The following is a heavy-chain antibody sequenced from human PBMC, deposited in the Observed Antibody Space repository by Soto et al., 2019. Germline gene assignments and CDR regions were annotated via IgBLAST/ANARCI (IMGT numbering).Heavy chain of an antibody. CDR2: IIPIFGTA. V-gene: IGHV1-69*13. Sequence: ASVKVSCKASGGTFSSYAISWVRQAPGQGLEWMGGIIPIFGTANYAQKFQGRVTITADESTSTAYMELSSLRSEDTAVYYCARDPYDPDVGDYWGQGTLVTVSS. D-gene: IGHD3-16*01. J-gene: IGHJ4*02. CDR3: ARDPYDPDVGDY. CDR1: GGTFSSYA.